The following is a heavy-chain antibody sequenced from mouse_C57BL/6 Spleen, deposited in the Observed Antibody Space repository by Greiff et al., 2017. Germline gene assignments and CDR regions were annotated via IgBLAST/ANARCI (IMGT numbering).Heavy chain of an antibody. J-gene: IGHJ3*01. CDR2: ISNGGGST. Sequence: DVMLVESGGGLVQPGGSLKLSCAASGFTFSDYYMYWVRQTPEKRLEWVAYISNGGGSTNYPDTVKGRFTIARDKAKNTLYLQMSRLKSEDTAMYYCTRHEADYSFAYWGQGTLVTVSA. V-gene: IGHV5-12*01. D-gene: IGHD1-1*01. CDR1: GFTFSDYY. CDR3: TRHEADYSFAY.